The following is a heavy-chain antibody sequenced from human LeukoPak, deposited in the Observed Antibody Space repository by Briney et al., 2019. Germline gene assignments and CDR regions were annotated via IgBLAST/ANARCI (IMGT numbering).Heavy chain of an antibody. V-gene: IGHV4-39*01. Sequence: SETLSLTCTVSGGSISSSSYYWGWIRQPPGKGLEWIGSIYYSGSTYYNPSLKSRVTISVDTSKNQFSLKLSSVTAADTAVYYCARQDRQSNYDILTGYYRTYSFFDYWGQGTLVTVSS. CDR3: ARQDRQSNYDILTGYYRTYSFFDY. CDR2: IYYSGST. CDR1: GGSISSSSYY. J-gene: IGHJ4*02. D-gene: IGHD3-9*01.